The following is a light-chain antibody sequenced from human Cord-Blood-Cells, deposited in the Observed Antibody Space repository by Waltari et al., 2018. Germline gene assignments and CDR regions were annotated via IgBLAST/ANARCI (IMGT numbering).Light chain of an antibody. V-gene: IGKV2-28*01. CDR1: PSLLHSNGYNY. CDR2: LGS. CDR3: MQALQTPLT. J-gene: IGKJ5*01. Sequence: DIVMTQSPLSLPVTPGEPASISCRSSPSLLHSNGYNYLDWYLQKPGQSPQLLIYLGSNRASGVPDRFSGSGSGTDFTLKISRVEAEDVGVYYCMQALQTPLTFGQGTRLEIK.